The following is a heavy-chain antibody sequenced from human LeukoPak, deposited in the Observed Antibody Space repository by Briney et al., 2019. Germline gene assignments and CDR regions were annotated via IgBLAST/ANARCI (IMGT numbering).Heavy chain of an antibody. CDR3: ASSSTLSSWFDP. CDR1: GYTFTGYY. CDR2: ISAYNGNT. D-gene: IGHD2-2*01. Sequence: ASVKVSFKASGYTFTGYYMHWVRQAPGQGLEWMGWISAYNGNTNYAQKLQGRVTMTTDTSTSTAYMELRSLRSDDTAVYYCASSSTLSSWFDPWGQGTLVTVSS. V-gene: IGHV1-18*04. J-gene: IGHJ5*02.